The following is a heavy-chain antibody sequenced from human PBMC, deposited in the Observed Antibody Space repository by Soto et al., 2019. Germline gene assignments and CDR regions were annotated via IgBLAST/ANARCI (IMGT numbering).Heavy chain of an antibody. CDR2: INYSGST. CDR3: ARVYSGRWYPASCCYYYGMDV. Sequence: SETLSLTCTVSGGSISSYYLSWIRQPPGKGLEWVGHINYSGSTNYNPSLKSRVTISVDTSKDQFSLKLSSVTAADTAVYYCARVYSGRWYPASCCYYYGMDVWGQGTTVTVSS. V-gene: IGHV4-59*12. D-gene: IGHD6-13*01. J-gene: IGHJ6*02. CDR1: GGSISSYY.